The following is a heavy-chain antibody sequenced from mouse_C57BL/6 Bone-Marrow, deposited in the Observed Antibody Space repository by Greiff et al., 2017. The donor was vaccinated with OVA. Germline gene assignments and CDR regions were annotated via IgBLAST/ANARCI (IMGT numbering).Heavy chain of an antibody. J-gene: IGHJ4*01. CDR3: TRPLRRGYAMDY. CDR1: GFTFSDAW. Sequence: EVKLQESGGGLVQPGGSMKLSCAASGFTFSDAWMDWVRQSPEKGLEWVAEIRNKANNHATYYAESVKGRFTISRDDSKSSVYLQMNSLRAEDTGIYYCTRPLRRGYAMDYWGQGTSVTVSS. V-gene: IGHV6-6*01. CDR2: IRNKANNHAT.